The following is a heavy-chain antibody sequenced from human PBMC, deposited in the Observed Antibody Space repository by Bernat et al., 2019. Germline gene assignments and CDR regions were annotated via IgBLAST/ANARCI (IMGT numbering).Heavy chain of an antibody. D-gene: IGHD6-6*01. V-gene: IGHV4-39*01. CDR2: IHYSGSS. J-gene: IGHJ4*02. Sequence: QLQLQESGPGLVKPSETLSLTCTVSGGSISSSSYYWGWIRQPPGKGLEWIGSIHYSGSSYYTPSLKSRVTISVDTSKNQFSLKPSSVAAADTAVYSCARVSSGSIAALPDYWGQGTLVTVSS. CDR1: GGSISSSSYY. CDR3: ARVSSGSIAALPDY.